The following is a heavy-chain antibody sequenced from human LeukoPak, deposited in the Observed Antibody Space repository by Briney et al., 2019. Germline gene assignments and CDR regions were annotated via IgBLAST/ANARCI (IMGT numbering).Heavy chain of an antibody. CDR1: GGTFSSYA. CDR3: AREGDCGGDCFKYGRDV. V-gene: IGHV1-69*04. J-gene: IGHJ6*04. Sequence: ASVKVSCKASGGTFSSYAISWVRQAPGQGLEWMGRIIPILGIANYAQKFQGRVTITADKSTSTAYMELSSLRSEDTAVYYCAREGDCGGDCFKYGRDVGGKGTTVTVSS. CDR2: IIPILGIA. D-gene: IGHD2-21*02.